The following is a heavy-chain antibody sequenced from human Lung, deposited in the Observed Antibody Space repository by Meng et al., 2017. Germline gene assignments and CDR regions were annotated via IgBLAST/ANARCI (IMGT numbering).Heavy chain of an antibody. CDR1: GGSFSDYY. Sequence: QGQRKQWGAGLLKPSATLSLTCVVSGGSFSDYYWSWIRQPPGKGLEWIGEINHSGSTNYNPSLESRATISVDTSQNNLSLKLSSVTAADSAVYYCARGPTTMAHDFDYWGQGTLVTVSS. V-gene: IGHV4-34*01. D-gene: IGHD4-11*01. CDR3: ARGPTTMAHDFDY. J-gene: IGHJ4*02. CDR2: INHSGST.